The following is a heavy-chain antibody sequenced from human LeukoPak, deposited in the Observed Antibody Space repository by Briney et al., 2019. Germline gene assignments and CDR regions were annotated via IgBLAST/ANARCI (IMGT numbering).Heavy chain of an antibody. CDR2: IWYDGSNK. Sequence: GRPLRHSCAASGFTFSSYGMHWVRQDPGKGLEWVAVIWYDGSNKYYADSVKGRFTISRDNSKNTLYLQMNSLRAEDTAVYYCARDKNYDILTGYSPPWGQGTLVTVSS. D-gene: IGHD3-9*01. J-gene: IGHJ5*02. V-gene: IGHV3-33*01. CDR1: GFTFSSYG. CDR3: ARDKNYDILTGYSPP.